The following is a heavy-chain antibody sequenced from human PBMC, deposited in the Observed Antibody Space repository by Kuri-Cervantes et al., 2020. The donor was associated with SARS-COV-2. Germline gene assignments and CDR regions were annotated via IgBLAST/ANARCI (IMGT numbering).Heavy chain of an antibody. J-gene: IGHJ3*02. V-gene: IGHV3-21*01. Sequence: GGSLRLSCAASGFTFSSYSMNWVRQAPGKGLEWVSSISSSSSYIYYADSVKGRFTISRDNAKNSLYLQMNSLRAEDTAVYYYARESLPRWGYSRDPFDIWGQGTMVTVSS. CDR3: ARESLPRWGYSRDPFDI. CDR1: GFTFSSYS. CDR2: ISSSSSYI. D-gene: IGHD2-15*01.